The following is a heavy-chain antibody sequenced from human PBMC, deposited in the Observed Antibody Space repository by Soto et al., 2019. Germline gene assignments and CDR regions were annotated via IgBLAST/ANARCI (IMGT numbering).Heavy chain of an antibody. CDR3: AKSGGYNYGYQETDY. D-gene: IGHD5-18*01. J-gene: IGHJ4*02. CDR1: GGSISSYY. CDR2: IYYSGST. V-gene: IGHV4-59*01. Sequence: SETLSLTCTVSGGSISSYYWSWIRQPPGKGLKRIGYIYYSGSTNYNPSLKSRVTISVDTSKNQFSLKLISVTAADTAVYYCAKSGGYNYGYQETDYWGQGTLVTVSS.